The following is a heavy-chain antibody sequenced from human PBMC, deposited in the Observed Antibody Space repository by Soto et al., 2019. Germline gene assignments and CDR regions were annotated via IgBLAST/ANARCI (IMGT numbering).Heavy chain of an antibody. CDR3: ARKDKSGYFNWFDP. Sequence: GESLKISCRTSGYKFTSYWIAWVRQMPGKGLEWMGIIFPSDSDTRYSPSFQGQVTISTDRSTSTVFLQWASLKASDTAVYFCARKDKSGYFNWFDPWGQGTLVTVSS. D-gene: IGHD3-22*01. CDR2: IFPSDSDT. V-gene: IGHV5-51*01. J-gene: IGHJ5*02. CDR1: GYKFTSYW.